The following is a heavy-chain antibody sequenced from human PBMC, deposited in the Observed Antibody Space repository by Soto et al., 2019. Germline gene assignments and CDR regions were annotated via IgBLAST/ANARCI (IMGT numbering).Heavy chain of an antibody. V-gene: IGHV3-72*01. CDR2: TRNKANSYTT. Sequence: PGGSLRLSCAASGFTFSDHYMDWVRQAPGKGLEWVGRTRNKANSYTTEYAASVKGRFTISRDDSKNSLYLQMNSLKTEDTAVYYCATQSDDAFDIWGQGTMVTVSS. J-gene: IGHJ3*02. CDR1: GFTFSDHY. CDR3: ATQSDDAFDI.